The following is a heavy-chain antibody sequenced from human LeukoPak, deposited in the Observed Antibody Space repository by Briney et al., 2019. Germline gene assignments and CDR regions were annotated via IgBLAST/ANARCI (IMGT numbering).Heavy chain of an antibody. Sequence: GGSLRLSCAASVFTFRSCYIIWVRQAPGKGLEWVSSINTVASYIYYADSVRGRFTISRDNAKNSLYLQMNRLRAEDRGVYYCARLRRNGNSGGFYYYYDSWGQGTLVTVSS. CDR2: INTVASYI. CDR3: ARLRRNGNSGGFYYYYDS. V-gene: IGHV3-21*01. D-gene: IGHD2-21*01. CDR1: VFTFRSCY. J-gene: IGHJ4*02.